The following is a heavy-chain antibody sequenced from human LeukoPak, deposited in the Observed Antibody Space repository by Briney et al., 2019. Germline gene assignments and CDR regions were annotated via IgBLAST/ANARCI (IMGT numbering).Heavy chain of an antibody. J-gene: IGHJ4*02. CDR3: AASLVGATPYYFDY. D-gene: IGHD1-26*01. V-gene: IGHV1-58*02. Sequence: ASVTVSCKASGFTFTSSAMQWVRQARGQRLEWIGWIVVGSGNTNYAQKFQERVTITRDMSTSTAYMELSSLRSEDTAVYYCAASLVGATPYYFDYWGQGTLVTVSS. CDR2: IVVGSGNT. CDR1: GFTFTSSA.